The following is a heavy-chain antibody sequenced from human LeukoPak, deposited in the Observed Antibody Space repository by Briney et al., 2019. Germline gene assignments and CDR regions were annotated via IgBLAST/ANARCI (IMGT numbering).Heavy chain of an antibody. J-gene: IGHJ4*02. D-gene: IGHD3/OR15-3a*01. CDR1: GYTFTSHD. V-gene: IGHV1-2*02. CDR3: ARGFFDNYFDY. CDR2: INPNSGGT. Sequence: GASVKVSRKASGYTFTSHDINWVRQAPGQGLEWMGWINPNSGGTNYAQKFQGRVTMTRDTSISTAYMELSRLTSDDTAVYFCARGFFDNYFDYWGQGTLVTVSS.